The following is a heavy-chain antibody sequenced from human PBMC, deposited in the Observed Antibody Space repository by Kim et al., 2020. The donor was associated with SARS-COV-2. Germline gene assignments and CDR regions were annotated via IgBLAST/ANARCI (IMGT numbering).Heavy chain of an antibody. D-gene: IGHD2-8*02. CDR2: FWADGSRK. V-gene: IGHV3-33*01. Sequence: GGSLRLSCAASGFTVSSYGMHWVRQAPGKGLEWVADFWADGSRKDFADSVTGRFTISRDNSRNTLYLQMDSLRVEDTAVYYCTRDENWWQFEYWSQGTQVTVSS. CDR1: GFTVSSYG. CDR3: TRDENWWQFEY. J-gene: IGHJ4*02.